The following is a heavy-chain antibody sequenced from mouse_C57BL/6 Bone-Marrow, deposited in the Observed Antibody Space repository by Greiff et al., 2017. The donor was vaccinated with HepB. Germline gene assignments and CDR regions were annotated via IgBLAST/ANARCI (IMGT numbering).Heavy chain of an antibody. Sequence: QVQLQQPGAELVMPGASVKLSCKASGYTFTSYWMHWVKQRPGQGLEWIGELDPSDSYTNYNQKFKGKSTLTVDKSSSTAYMQLSSLTSEDSAVYYCARERAYYYGSSSYFDVWGTGTTVTVSS. CDR1: GYTFTSYW. CDR2: LDPSDSYT. D-gene: IGHD1-1*01. CDR3: ARERAYYYGSSSYFDV. J-gene: IGHJ1*03. V-gene: IGHV1-69*01.